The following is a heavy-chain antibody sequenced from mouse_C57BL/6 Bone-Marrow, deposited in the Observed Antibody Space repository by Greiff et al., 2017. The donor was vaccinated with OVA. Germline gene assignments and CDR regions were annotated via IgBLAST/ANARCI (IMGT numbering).Heavy chain of an antibody. D-gene: IGHD2-5*01. Sequence: EVQLQQSGTVLARPGASVKMSCKTSGYTFTSYWMHWVKQRPGQGLEWIGAIYPGSSGTSYNQKFKGKAKLTAVTSASTAYMQLSSLTNEDSAVYYCTIVIRVYYAMDYWGEGTSVTVSS. CDR1: GYTFTSYW. V-gene: IGHV1-5*01. CDR2: IYPGSSGT. CDR3: TIVIRVYYAMDY. J-gene: IGHJ4*01.